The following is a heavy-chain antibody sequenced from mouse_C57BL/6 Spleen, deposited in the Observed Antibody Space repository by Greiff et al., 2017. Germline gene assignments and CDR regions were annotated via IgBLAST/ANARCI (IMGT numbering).Heavy chain of an antibody. J-gene: IGHJ1*03. CDR2: IYPRSGNT. Sequence: VKLQESGAELARPGASVKLSCKASGYTFTSYGISWVKQRTGQGLEWIGEIYPRSGNTYYNEKFKGKATLTADKSSSTAYMELRSLTSEDSAVYFCARSSEFITTVVATGYFDVWGTGTTVTVSS. CDR1: GYTFTSYG. CDR3: ARSSEFITTVVATGYFDV. D-gene: IGHD1-1*01. V-gene: IGHV1-81*01.